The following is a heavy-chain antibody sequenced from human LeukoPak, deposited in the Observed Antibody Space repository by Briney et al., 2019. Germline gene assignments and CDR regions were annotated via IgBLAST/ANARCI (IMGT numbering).Heavy chain of an antibody. CDR2: IYTSGST. CDR1: GGSISSYY. Sequence: SETLSLTCTVSGGSISSYYWSWIRQPAGKGLEWIGRIYTSGSTNYNPSLKSRVTISVYKSKNQFSLKLSSVTAADTAVYYCARDLPDIVATDADAFDIWGQGTMVTVSS. J-gene: IGHJ3*02. D-gene: IGHD5-12*01. CDR3: ARDLPDIVATDADAFDI. V-gene: IGHV4-4*07.